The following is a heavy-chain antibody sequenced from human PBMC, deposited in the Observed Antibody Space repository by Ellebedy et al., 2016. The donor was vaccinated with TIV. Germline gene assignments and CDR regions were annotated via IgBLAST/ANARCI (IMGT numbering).Heavy chain of an antibody. CDR1: GLTFSDHY. J-gene: IGHJ2*01. Sequence: PGGSLRLSCSVSGLTFSDHYVNWVRQAPGKGLEWVGFIRSKAYGGTTEYAASVRGRFTISRDDSKNSLYLQMNSLKTEDTAVYYCARERNYYFDPWGRGTLVTVSS. CDR3: ARERNYYFDP. CDR2: IRSKAYGGTT. V-gene: IGHV3-72*01. D-gene: IGHD1-7*01.